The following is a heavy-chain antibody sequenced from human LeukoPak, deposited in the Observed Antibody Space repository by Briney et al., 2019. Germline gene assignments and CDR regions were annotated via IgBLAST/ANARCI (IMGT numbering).Heavy chain of an antibody. V-gene: IGHV4-61*02. CDR1: GGSISSGSYY. J-gene: IGHJ6*03. CDR3: AREGVGIYGGNSLYYYYYYMDV. CDR2: IYTSGST. D-gene: IGHD4-23*01. Sequence: PSQTLSLTCTVSGGSISSGSYYWSWIRQPAGKGLEWIGRIYTSGSTNYNPSLKSRVTMSVDTSKNQFSLKLSSVTAADTAVYYCAREGVGIYGGNSLYYYYYYMDVWGKGTTVTVSS.